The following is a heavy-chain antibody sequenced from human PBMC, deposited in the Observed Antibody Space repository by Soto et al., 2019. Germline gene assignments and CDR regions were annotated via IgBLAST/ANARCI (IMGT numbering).Heavy chain of an antibody. D-gene: IGHD3-10*01. V-gene: IGHV4-59*01. CDR2: IYYSGNT. CDR3: ARGWSRYYGSGAGFDY. CDR1: GGSISSYY. Sequence: QVQLQESGPGLVKPSETLSLTCTVSGGSISSYYWSWIRQPPGKGLEWIGYIYYSGNTNYNPSLKSRVTISGDTSKNQFSLKMSSVTAADTAVYYCARGWSRYYGSGAGFDYWGQGTRVTVSS. J-gene: IGHJ4*02.